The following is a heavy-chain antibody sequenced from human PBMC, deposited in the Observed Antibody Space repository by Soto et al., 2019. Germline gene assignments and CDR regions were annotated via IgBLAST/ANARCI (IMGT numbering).Heavy chain of an antibody. D-gene: IGHD3-16*01. Sequence: QVHLVQSGAEVKKPGSSVKVSCKASGDTFRNYAIDWVRQAPGQGLEWMGSIIPMFGTANYAQKFQARVTITADGATTTAFMELISVTSEGTAVYYCARESASKTGLALDLWGQGTLITVSS. J-gene: IGHJ5*02. V-gene: IGHV1-69*18. CDR1: GDTFRNYA. CDR2: IIPMFGTA. CDR3: ARESASKTGLALDL.